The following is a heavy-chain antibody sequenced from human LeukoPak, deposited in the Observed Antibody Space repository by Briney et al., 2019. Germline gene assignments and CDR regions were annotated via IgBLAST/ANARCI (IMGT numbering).Heavy chain of an antibody. Sequence: PGGSLRLSCAASGFTFSSYSMNWVRQAPGKGLEWVPSISSGSSYIYYADSVKGRFTISRDNAKNSLYLQMNSLRAEDTAVCNCARERGIAAAGFFDYWGQGTLVTVSS. D-gene: IGHD6-13*01. CDR3: ARERGIAAAGFFDY. CDR1: GFTFSSYS. CDR2: ISSGSSYI. J-gene: IGHJ4*02. V-gene: IGHV3-21*01.